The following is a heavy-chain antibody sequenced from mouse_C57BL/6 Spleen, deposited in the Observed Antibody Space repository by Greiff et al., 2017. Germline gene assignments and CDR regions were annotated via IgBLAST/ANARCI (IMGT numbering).Heavy chain of an antibody. CDR1: GYAFSSSW. J-gene: IGHJ4*01. D-gene: IGHD2-5*01. Sequence: QVQLQQSGPELVKPGASVKISGKASGYAFSSSWMNWVKQRPGKGLEWIGRIYPGDGDTNYNGKFKGKATLTADKSSSTAYMQLSSLTSEDSAVYFCARGSKSNYEGYAMDYWGQGTSVTVSS. CDR3: ARGSKSNYEGYAMDY. CDR2: IYPGDGDT. V-gene: IGHV1-82*01.